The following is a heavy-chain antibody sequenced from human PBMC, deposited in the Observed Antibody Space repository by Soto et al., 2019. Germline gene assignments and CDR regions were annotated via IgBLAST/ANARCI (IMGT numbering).Heavy chain of an antibody. CDR3: ARRALCSGGSCYSGGFDY. V-gene: IGHV4-39*01. Sequence: SETLSLTCTVSGGSISTSSYYWGWIRHPPGKGLEWIGSIYYSGSTYYNPSLKSRVTISVDTSKNQFSLKLSSVTAADTAVYYCARRALCSGGSCYSGGFDYWGQGTLVT. CDR1: GGSISTSSYY. J-gene: IGHJ4*02. CDR2: IYYSGST. D-gene: IGHD2-15*01.